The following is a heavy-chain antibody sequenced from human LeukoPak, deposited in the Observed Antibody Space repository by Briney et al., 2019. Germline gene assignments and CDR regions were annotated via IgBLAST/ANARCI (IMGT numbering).Heavy chain of an antibody. V-gene: IGHV3-30*04. CDR1: GFTFSSYA. J-gene: IGHJ4*02. D-gene: IGHD6-19*01. CDR2: ISHDGSNK. Sequence: GGSLRLSCAASGFTFSSYAMSWVRPAPGKGLEWVAVISHDGSNKYNADSVKGRFTISKDNSKNTLYLQMNILRAEDSAIYYCARDKDHGDSRGWDFFDYWGLGTLVTVSS. CDR3: ARDKDHGDSRGWDFFDY.